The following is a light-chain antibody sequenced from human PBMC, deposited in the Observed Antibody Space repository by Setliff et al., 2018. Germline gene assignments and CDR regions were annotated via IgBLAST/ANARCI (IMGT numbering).Light chain of an antibody. CDR2: DFT. V-gene: IGLV2-23*02. Sequence: QPASVSGSPGQSITISCTGTYSDVGKYNLVSWYQQHPGKAPKLILYDFTTRPSGVSDRFSGSKSANTASLTISGLQAEDEADYYCCSYAGGTSPWVFGGGTKVTVL. J-gene: IGLJ3*02. CDR3: CSYAGGTSPWV. CDR1: YSDVGKYNL.